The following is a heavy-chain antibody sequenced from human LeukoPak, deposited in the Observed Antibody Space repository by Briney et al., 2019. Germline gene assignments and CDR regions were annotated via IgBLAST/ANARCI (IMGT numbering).Heavy chain of an antibody. CDR2: MSGRGDST. CDR1: GFSFSDFA. D-gene: IGHD3-22*01. Sequence: GGSLRLSCKASGFSFSDFAMTWVRQAPGKGLEWVSTMSGRGDSTHYADSVKGRFTVSRDNSDNTLYLHMNSLRAEDTAVYFCANPDSSGFYFSMRFDFWGQGTLVTVSS. CDR3: ANPDSSGFYFSMRFDF. J-gene: IGHJ4*02. V-gene: IGHV3-23*01.